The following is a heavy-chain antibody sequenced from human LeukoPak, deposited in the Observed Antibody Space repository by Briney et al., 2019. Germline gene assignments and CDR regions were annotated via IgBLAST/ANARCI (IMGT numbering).Heavy chain of an antibody. CDR3: ARGDYYYYYMDV. Sequence: HPGGSLRLSCAASGFTVSSNYMSWVRQAPGKGLEWVSVIYSGGSTYYADSVKGRFTISRVNSKNTLYLQMNSLRAEDTAVYYCARGDYYYYYMDVWGKGTTVTVSS. CDR1: GFTVSSNY. CDR2: IYSGGST. J-gene: IGHJ6*03. V-gene: IGHV3-66*02.